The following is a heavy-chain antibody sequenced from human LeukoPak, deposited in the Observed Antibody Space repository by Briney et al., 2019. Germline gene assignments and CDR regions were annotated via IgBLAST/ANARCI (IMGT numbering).Heavy chain of an antibody. CDR1: GGSISSGDYY. V-gene: IGHV4-39*01. Sequence: PSETLSLTCTVSGGSISSGDYYWSWIRQPPGKGLEWIGSIYYSGSTYYNPSLKSRVTISVDTSKNQFSLKLSSVTAADTAVYYCASRVWFGELSDFDYWGQGTLVTVSS. CDR3: ASRVWFGELSDFDY. J-gene: IGHJ4*02. D-gene: IGHD3-10*01. CDR2: IYYSGST.